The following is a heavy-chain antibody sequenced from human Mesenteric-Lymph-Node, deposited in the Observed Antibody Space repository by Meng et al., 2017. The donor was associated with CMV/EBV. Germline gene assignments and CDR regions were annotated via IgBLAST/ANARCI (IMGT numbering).Heavy chain of an antibody. CDR1: GGSFRGYF. CDR2: INHSGST. D-gene: IGHD5-12*01. Sequence: LALTCAVYGGSFRGYFWSWIRQPPGKGLEWIGGINHSGSTTYNPSLKSRVTISVDTSKNQFSLKLSSVTAADTAAYYCARKKVCYDYWGQGTLVTVSS. J-gene: IGHJ4*02. V-gene: IGHV4-34*01. CDR3: ARKKVCYDY.